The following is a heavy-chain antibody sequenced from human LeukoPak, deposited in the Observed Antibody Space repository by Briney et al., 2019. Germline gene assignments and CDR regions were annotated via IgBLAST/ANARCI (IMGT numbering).Heavy chain of an antibody. Sequence: ASVTVSCTASGYTFTSYGISWVRQAPGQGLEWMGWISAYNGNTNYAQKLQGRVTMTTDTSTSTAYMELRSLRSDDTAVYYCARLSSSSVWFDPWGQGTLVTVSS. CDR3: ARLSSSSVWFDP. D-gene: IGHD6-6*01. CDR2: ISAYNGNT. CDR1: GYTFTSYG. V-gene: IGHV1-18*01. J-gene: IGHJ5*02.